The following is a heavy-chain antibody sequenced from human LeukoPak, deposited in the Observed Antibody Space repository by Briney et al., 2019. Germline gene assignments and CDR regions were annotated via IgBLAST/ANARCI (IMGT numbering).Heavy chain of an antibody. CDR1: GFTFDDYA. Sequence: PGGSLRLSCAASGFTFDDYAMHWVRQAPGKGLEWVSLISWDGGSTYYADSVKGRFTISRDDAKSSLYVQMNSLRDEDTAVYYFARFGYSGWNLEYWGQGTPVTVSS. J-gene: IGHJ4*02. CDR3: ARFGYSGWNLEY. CDR2: ISWDGGST. D-gene: IGHD5-12*01. V-gene: IGHV3-43D*03.